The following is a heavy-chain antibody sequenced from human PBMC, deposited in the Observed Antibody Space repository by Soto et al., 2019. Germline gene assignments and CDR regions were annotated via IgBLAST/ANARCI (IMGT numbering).Heavy chain of an antibody. V-gene: IGHV3-30*18. Sequence: QVQLVESGGGVVQPGRSLRLSCAASGFTFSSYGMHWVRQAPGKGLEWVAVISYDGSNKYYADSVKGRFTISRDNSKNTRYLQMNSLRAEDTAVYYCAKTPHYYGSGSYLSDYWGQGTLVTVSS. CDR2: ISYDGSNK. D-gene: IGHD3-10*01. CDR3: AKTPHYYGSGSYLSDY. J-gene: IGHJ4*02. CDR1: GFTFSSYG.